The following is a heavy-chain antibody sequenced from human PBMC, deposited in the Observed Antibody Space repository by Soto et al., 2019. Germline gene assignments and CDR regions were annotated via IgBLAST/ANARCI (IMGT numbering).Heavy chain of an antibody. Sequence: GGSLRLSCAASGFTFSSYAMSWVRQAPGKGLEWVSAISGSGGSTYYADSVEGRLTISRDNSKNTPYLQMNSLRAEDTAVDYCANALGYSYGHDAFDIWGQGTMVTVSS. J-gene: IGHJ3*02. CDR1: GFTFSSYA. CDR2: ISGSGGST. CDR3: ANALGYSYGHDAFDI. V-gene: IGHV3-23*01. D-gene: IGHD5-18*01.